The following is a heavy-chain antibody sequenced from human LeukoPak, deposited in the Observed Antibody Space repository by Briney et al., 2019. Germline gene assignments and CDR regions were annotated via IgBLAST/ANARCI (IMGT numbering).Heavy chain of an antibody. D-gene: IGHD5-18*01. CDR3: ARDSEHTSMVFKSFDY. Sequence: PSETLSLTCTVSGYSISSGYYWGWIRQPPGKGLEWIGNIHHSGSTYYNPSLKSRVTISVDTSKNQFSLKLNSVTAADTAVYYCARDSEHTSMVFKSFDYWGQGTLVTVSS. CDR1: GYSISSGYY. CDR2: IHHSGST. V-gene: IGHV4-38-2*02. J-gene: IGHJ4*02.